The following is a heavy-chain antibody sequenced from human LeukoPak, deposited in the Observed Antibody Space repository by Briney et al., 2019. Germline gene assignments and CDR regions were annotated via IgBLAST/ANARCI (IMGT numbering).Heavy chain of an antibody. D-gene: IGHD1-26*01. CDR2: ISGSGGST. V-gene: IGHV3-23*01. CDR1: GFTFSSYA. J-gene: IGHJ4*02. CDR3: AKDFGGSHPYYFDY. Sequence: GASLRLSCAASGFTFSSYAMSWVRQAPGKGLEWVSAISGSGGSTYYADSMKGRFTISRDNSKNTLYLQMNSLGAEDTAVYYCAKDFGGSHPYYFDYWGQGTLVTVSS.